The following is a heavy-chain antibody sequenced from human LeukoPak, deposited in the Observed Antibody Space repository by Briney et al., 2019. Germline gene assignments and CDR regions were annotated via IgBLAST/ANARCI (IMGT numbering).Heavy chain of an antibody. V-gene: IGHV3-30*02. Sequence: GGSLRLSCAASGFTFNSYGMHWVRQAPGKGLEWVAFIRYDENVKSYAESVKGRFTVSRDNSRNTLYLQMNSLRAEDTAVYFCAKGSRSVEIPAGPFDYWGQGTLVTVSS. D-gene: IGHD2-2*01. CDR2: IRYDENVK. CDR3: AKGSRSVEIPAGPFDY. CDR1: GFTFNSYG. J-gene: IGHJ4*02.